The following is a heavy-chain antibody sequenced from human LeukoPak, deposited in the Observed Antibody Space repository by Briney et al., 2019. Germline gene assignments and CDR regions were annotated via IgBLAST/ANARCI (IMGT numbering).Heavy chain of an antibody. CDR3: ARDRWELLSNSYHYCGLDV. CDR2: IKQDGSEK. Sequence: PGGSLRLSCAASGFTLSGYFMSWVRQAPGGGLEWVANIKQDGSEKCYVDSVKGRFTISRDNAKNSLYLQMNSLRAEDTAVYYCARDRWELLSNSYHYCGLDVWGQGTTVTVSS. J-gene: IGHJ6*02. CDR1: GFTLSGYF. V-gene: IGHV3-7*01. D-gene: IGHD2-15*01.